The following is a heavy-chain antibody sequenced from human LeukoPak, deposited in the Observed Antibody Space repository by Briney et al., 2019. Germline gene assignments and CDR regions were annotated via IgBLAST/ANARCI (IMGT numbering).Heavy chain of an antibody. CDR3: ARGRYCSGGGCHYFAY. Sequence: PGGSLRLSCAVSGLTFNSYWMSWVRQAPGKGLEWVANIKQDGSEKFYVDSVKGRFTISRDKAKNSLYLQMNSLRAEDTAVFYCARGRYCSGGGCHYFAYWGQGPRSPSPQ. CDR1: GLTFNSYW. J-gene: IGHJ4*02. V-gene: IGHV3-7*01. CDR2: IKQDGSEK. D-gene: IGHD2-15*01.